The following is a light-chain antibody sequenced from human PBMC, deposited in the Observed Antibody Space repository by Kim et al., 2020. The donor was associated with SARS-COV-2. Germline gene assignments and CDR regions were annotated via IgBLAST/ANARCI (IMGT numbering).Light chain of an antibody. CDR1: SIRSHR. CDR3: QVWDSGSDHWV. CDR2: YNS. V-gene: IGLV3-21*04. Sequence: APGRAASINPWGNSIRSHRVHCYQQKPGQAPVLVMYYNSGRHSGIPERFTSSNSGNTGTLTNSRVEAGDEADYYCQVWDSGSDHWVFGGGTKRTVL. J-gene: IGLJ3*02.